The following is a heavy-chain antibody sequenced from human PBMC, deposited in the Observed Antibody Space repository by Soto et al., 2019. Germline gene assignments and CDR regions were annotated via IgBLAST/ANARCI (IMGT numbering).Heavy chain of an antibody. D-gene: IGHD6-19*01. J-gene: IGHJ4*02. CDR2: IIPIFGTA. V-gene: IGHV1-69*12. Sequence: QVQLVQSGAEVKKPGSSVKVSCKASGGTFSSYAISWVRQAPGQGLEWMGGIIPIFGTANYAQKFQGRVTITANESTSTAYMELSSLGSEHTAVYYCARAGEYSSGWYLGFDYWGQGTLVTVSS. CDR1: GGTFSSYA. CDR3: ARAGEYSSGWYLGFDY.